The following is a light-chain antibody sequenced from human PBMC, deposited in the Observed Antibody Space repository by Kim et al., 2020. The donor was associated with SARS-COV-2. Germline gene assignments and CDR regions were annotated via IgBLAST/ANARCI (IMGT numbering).Light chain of an antibody. J-gene: IGLJ2*01. CDR3: NSRGSNDNVL. CDR2: GKN. Sequence: VALGQTVRITCQGDSLRSYYATWYQQKPGQAPIVVIYGKNNRPSGIPDRFSGSSSGDSASLTITGTQAGDEADYYCNSRGSNDNVLFGGGTKLTVL. CDR1: SLRSYY. V-gene: IGLV3-19*01.